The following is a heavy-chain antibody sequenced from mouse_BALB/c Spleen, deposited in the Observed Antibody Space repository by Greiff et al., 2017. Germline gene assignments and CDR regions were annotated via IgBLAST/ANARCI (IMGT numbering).Heavy chain of an antibody. J-gene: IGHJ3*01. CDR1: GYTFSSYW. Sequence: VKLVESGAELMKPRASVKISCKATGYTFSSYWIEWVKQRPGHGLEWIGEILPGSGSTNYNEKFKGKATFTADTSSNTAYMQLSSLTSEDSAVYYCARGHYGNPAWFAYWGQGTLVTVSA. V-gene: IGHV1-9*01. D-gene: IGHD2-1*01. CDR2: ILPGSGST. CDR3: ARGHYGNPAWFAY.